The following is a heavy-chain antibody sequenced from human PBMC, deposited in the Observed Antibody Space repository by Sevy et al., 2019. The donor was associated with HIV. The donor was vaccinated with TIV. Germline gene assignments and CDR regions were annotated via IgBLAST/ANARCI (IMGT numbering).Heavy chain of an antibody. D-gene: IGHD2-15*01. J-gene: IGHJ5*02. CDR2: INPNRGGT. CDR3: ARVGRVAARTNEAWFDP. Sequence: ASVKVSCKASGYTFTGYYMHWVRQAPGQGLEWMGWINPNRGGTNYAQKFQGWVTMTRDTSISTAYMELSRLRSDDSAVYYCARVGRVAARTNEAWFDPWGQGTLVTVSS. CDR1: GYTFTGYY. V-gene: IGHV1-2*04.